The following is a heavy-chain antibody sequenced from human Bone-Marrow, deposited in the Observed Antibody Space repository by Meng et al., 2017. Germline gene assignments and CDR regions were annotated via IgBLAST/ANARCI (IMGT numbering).Heavy chain of an antibody. CDR3: ARGSSSSWPNFDY. D-gene: IGHD6-13*01. V-gene: IGHV4-4*02. CDR2: INHSGGS. J-gene: IGHJ4*02. Sequence: SGPGEVSVGGPLSRACAVSGGSIGTSNWWSGARHPPGKGLEWIGEINHSGGSNYNPSLKSRVTISVDKAKTQFSLKLSSVTAADTAVYDCARGSSSSWPNFDYWGQGTLVTVSS. CDR1: GGSIGTSNW.